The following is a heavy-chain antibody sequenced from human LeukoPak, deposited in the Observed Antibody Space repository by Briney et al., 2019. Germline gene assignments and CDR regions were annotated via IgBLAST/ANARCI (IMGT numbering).Heavy chain of an antibody. D-gene: IGHD3-22*01. CDR1: GFTFTKYG. CDR3: ARGEDRDFDY. Sequence: GGTLRLSCAASGFTFTKYGLSWVRQAPGKGLEWVSAISGSGGSTYYTDSVKGRFTISRDNSRNTLYLQMNSLRPEDTAVYYCARGEDRDFDYWGQGTLVTVSS. V-gene: IGHV3-23*01. J-gene: IGHJ4*02. CDR2: ISGSGGST.